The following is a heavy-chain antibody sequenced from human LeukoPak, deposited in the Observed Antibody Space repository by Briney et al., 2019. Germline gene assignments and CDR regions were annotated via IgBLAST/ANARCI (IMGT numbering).Heavy chain of an antibody. CDR1: GYTFTGYY. Sequence: ASVTVSCKASGYTFTGYYMHWVRQAPGQGLEWMGWINPDSGGTNYAQKFQGRVTMTRDTSISTAYMELSSLRSEDTAVYYCARREVSGSYYYYYYYMDVWGKGTTVTISS. CDR3: ARREVSGSYYYYYYYMDV. CDR2: INPDSGGT. D-gene: IGHD1-26*01. V-gene: IGHV1-2*02. J-gene: IGHJ6*03.